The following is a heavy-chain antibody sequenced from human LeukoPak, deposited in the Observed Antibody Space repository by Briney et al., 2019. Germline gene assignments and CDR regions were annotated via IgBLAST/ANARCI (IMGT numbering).Heavy chain of an antibody. Sequence: GASVKVSCKASGYTFTSYYMHWVRQAPGQGLEWMGIINPSGGSTSYAQKFQGRVTMTRDTSTSTAYMELSSLRSEDTAVYYCARRKTIEHWTDGALRADAFDIWGQGTMVTVSS. CDR3: ARRKTIEHWTDGALRADAFDI. CDR1: GYTFTSYY. J-gene: IGHJ3*02. D-gene: IGHD3/OR15-3a*01. CDR2: INPSGGST. V-gene: IGHV1-46*01.